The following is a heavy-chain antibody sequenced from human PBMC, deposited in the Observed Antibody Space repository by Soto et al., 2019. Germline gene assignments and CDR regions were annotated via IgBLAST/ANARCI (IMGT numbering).Heavy chain of an antibody. Sequence: GAAVKVSCKASGYTFTSYYMHWVRQAPGQGLEWMGIINPSGGSTSYAQKFQGRVTMTRDTSTSTVYMELSSLRSEDTAVYYCARAYHSSRSRYYYYGMDVWGQGTTVTVSS. CDR2: INPSGGST. V-gene: IGHV1-46*01. J-gene: IGHJ6*02. CDR3: ARAYHSSRSRYYYYGMDV. CDR1: GYTFTSYY. D-gene: IGHD6-13*01.